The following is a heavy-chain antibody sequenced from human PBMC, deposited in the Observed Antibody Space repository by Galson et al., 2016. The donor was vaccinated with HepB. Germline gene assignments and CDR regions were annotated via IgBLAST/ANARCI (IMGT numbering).Heavy chain of an antibody. CDR3: AKASTSTVTEYNWFDP. J-gene: IGHJ5*02. D-gene: IGHD4-17*01. CDR1: GFTFSSYA. Sequence: SLRLSCAASGFTFSSYAMTWVRQAPRKGLEWVSVISGSGGSTYYADSVKGRFTISRDNSKNTLYLQMNSLRAEDTAVYYCAKASTSTVTEYNWFDPWGQGTLVTVSS. V-gene: IGHV3-23*01. CDR2: ISGSGGST.